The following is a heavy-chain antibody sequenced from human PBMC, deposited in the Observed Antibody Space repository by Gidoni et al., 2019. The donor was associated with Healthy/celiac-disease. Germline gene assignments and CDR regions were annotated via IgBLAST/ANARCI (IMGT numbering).Heavy chain of an antibody. CDR1: GYTFTGYY. Sequence: QVQLVQSGAEVKKPGASVKVSCKASGYTFTGYYMHWVRQAPGQGLEWMGWINPNGGGTNYAQKFQGRVTMTRDTSISTAYMELSRLRSDDTAVYYCARERAAFDGSGPYYYGMDVWGQGTTVTVSS. J-gene: IGHJ6*02. CDR2: INPNGGGT. CDR3: ARERAAFDGSGPYYYGMDV. V-gene: IGHV1-2*02. D-gene: IGHD3-10*01.